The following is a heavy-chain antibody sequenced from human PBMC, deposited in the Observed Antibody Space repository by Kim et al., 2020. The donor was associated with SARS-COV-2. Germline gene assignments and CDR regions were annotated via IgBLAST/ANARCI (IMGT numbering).Heavy chain of an antibody. J-gene: IGHJ4*02. V-gene: IGHV4-39*01. CDR1: GASISSNLFH. D-gene: IGHD1-1*01. CDR3: AATIQLDPVDY. CDR2: VSYDGRA. Sequence: SETLSLTCTVSGASISSNLFHWGWIRQSPGRGLEWIGAVSYDGRAFHNPSLKTRVTITLDAPVDQFSLQLTSVTAADTAVYFCAATIQLDPVDYWGQG.